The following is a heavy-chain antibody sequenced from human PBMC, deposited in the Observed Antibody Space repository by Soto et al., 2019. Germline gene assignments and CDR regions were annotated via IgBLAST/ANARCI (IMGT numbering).Heavy chain of an antibody. J-gene: IGHJ6*02. V-gene: IGHV1-69*01. CDR3: AWGPSQYYYGSGSYQDHYYYYGMDV. D-gene: IGHD3-10*01. Sequence: QVQLVQSGAEVKKPGSSVKVSCKASGGTFSSYAISWVRQAPGQGLEWMGGIIPIFDTANYAQKFQGRVTITADESTSTAYMELSSLRSEDTAVYYCAWGPSQYYYGSGSYQDHYYYYGMDVWGQGTTVTVSS. CDR1: GGTFSSYA. CDR2: IIPIFDTA.